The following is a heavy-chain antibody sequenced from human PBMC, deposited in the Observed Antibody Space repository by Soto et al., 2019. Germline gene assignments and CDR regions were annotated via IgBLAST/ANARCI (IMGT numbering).Heavy chain of an antibody. CDR3: ARGLRYYYYMDV. CDR2: MNPNSGNT. CDR1: GDTFTIYD. J-gene: IGHJ6*03. V-gene: IGHV1-8*01. Sequence: GASVKVSCTDSGDTFTIYDINWVRQATGQGLEWMGWMNPNSGNTGYAQKFQGRVTMTRNTSISTAYMELSSLRSEDTAVYYCARGLRYYYYMDVWGKGTTVTVSS.